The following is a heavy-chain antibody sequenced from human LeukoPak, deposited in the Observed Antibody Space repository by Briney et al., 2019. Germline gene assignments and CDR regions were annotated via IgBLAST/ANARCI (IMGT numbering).Heavy chain of an antibody. Sequence: GRSLRLSCAASGFTFSSYGMHWVRQAPGKGLEWVAVISYDGSNKYYADSVKGRFTISRDNFKNTLYLQMNSLRAEDTAVYYCAKGASRYFDWLKCFVDYWGQGTLVTVSS. CDR1: GFTFSSYG. J-gene: IGHJ4*02. CDR2: ISYDGSNK. CDR3: AKGASRYFDWLKCFVDY. D-gene: IGHD3-9*01. V-gene: IGHV3-30*18.